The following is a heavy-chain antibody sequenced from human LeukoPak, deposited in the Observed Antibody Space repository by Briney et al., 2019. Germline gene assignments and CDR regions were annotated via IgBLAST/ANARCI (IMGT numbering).Heavy chain of an antibody. CDR1: GFTFSSYG. Sequence: GGSLRLSCAASGFTFSSYGMHWVRQAPGKGLEWVVVIANDGRDKHYGESVKGRFTISRDNSRNTLYLQMNSLRAEDTAVYYCAKGLQTNYYYYHAMDVWGQGTTVTVSS. D-gene: IGHD4-11*01. CDR2: IANDGRDK. J-gene: IGHJ6*02. CDR3: AKGLQTNYYYYHAMDV. V-gene: IGHV3-30*18.